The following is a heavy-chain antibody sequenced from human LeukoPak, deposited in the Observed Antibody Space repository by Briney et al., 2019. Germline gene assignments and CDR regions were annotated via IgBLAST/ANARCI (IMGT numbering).Heavy chain of an antibody. J-gene: IGHJ1*01. Sequence: PGGSLRLSCAAARFTFTNAWMNWVRQAPGKGLEWVGRIKSKTDGETTEYAAPVKGRFTISRDDSKNTLYLQMNSRKTEDTAVYYCGESYRKTGALSEFFQHWGQGTLVTVSS. CDR2: IKSKTDGETT. V-gene: IGHV3-15*01. D-gene: IGHD1-1*01. CDR1: RFTFTNAW. CDR3: GESYRKTGALSEFFQH.